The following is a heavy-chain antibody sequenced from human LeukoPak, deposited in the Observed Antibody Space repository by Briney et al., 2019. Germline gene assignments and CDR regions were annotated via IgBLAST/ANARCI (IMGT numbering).Heavy chain of an antibody. CDR1: GYTFSRYY. J-gene: IGHJ3*02. Sequence: ASVKVSCKTSGYTFSRYYMHWVRQAPGQGLEWMGWMNPNSGGTNYEQKFQGRVTMTRDTSISTAYMEVNRLRSDDTAVYYCATSSGYSSSWGAFDIWARGRWSPSLQ. CDR3: ATSSGYSSSWGAFDI. V-gene: IGHV1-2*02. D-gene: IGHD6-13*01. CDR2: MNPNSGGT.